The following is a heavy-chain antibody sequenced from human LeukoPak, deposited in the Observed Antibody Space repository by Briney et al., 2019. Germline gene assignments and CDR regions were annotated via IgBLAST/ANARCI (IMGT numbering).Heavy chain of an antibody. Sequence: PSQTLSLTCTVSGGSISSGGYYWSWIRQPPGKGLEWIGYIYHSGSTYYNPSLKSRVTISVDRSKNQFPLKLSSVTAADTAVYYCAREIRFLTGESDWFDPWGQGTLVTVSS. CDR1: GGSISSGGYY. V-gene: IGHV4-30-2*01. CDR3: AREIRFLTGESDWFDP. D-gene: IGHD7-27*01. CDR2: IYHSGST. J-gene: IGHJ5*02.